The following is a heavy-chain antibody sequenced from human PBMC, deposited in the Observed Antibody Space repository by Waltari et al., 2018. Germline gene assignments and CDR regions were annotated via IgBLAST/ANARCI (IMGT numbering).Heavy chain of an antibody. CDR3: ASEREGVNYFDY. Sequence: QVQLVQSGAEVKKPGSSVKVSCKASGGTFSSYTISWVRQAPGQGLEWMGRIIPILGIANYAQKFQGRVTITADKSTSTAYMELSSLRSEDTAVYYCASEREGVNYFDYWGQGTLVTVSS. D-gene: IGHD1-26*01. V-gene: IGHV1-69*02. CDR2: IIPILGIA. CDR1: GGTFSSYT. J-gene: IGHJ4*02.